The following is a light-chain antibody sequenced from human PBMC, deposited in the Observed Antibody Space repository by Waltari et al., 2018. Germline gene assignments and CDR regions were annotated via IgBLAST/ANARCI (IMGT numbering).Light chain of an antibody. CDR1: SSNIGRSY. Sequence: QSVLTQPPSVSAAPGQRVTISCSGSSSNIGRSYVCWYQHVPGTAPKLLIYDVYKRLPEIPGRFSGSKSGTSAVLGITGLQTEDEADYYCGTWDSGLSVVVFGGGTRLTVL. V-gene: IGLV1-51*01. CDR2: DVY. J-gene: IGLJ2*01. CDR3: GTWDSGLSVVV.